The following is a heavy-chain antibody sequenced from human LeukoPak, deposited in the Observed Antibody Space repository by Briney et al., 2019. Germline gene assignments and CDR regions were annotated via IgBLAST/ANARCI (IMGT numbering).Heavy chain of an antibody. Sequence: ASVKVSCKASGYTFTGYYVHWVRQAPGQGPEWMGWINPYSGGTNYAQTLQGRVSMTRDTSINTAYMELSRLRSDDTAFYYCARGWYCNSIICLQYYYYGMDVWGQGTTVTVSS. D-gene: IGHD2-2*01. CDR1: GYTFTGYY. CDR2: INPYSGGT. J-gene: IGHJ6*02. CDR3: ARGWYCNSIICLQYYYYGMDV. V-gene: IGHV1-2*02.